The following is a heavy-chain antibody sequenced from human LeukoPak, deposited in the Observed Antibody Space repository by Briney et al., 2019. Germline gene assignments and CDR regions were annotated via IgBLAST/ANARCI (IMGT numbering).Heavy chain of an antibody. V-gene: IGHV3-30*03. J-gene: IGHJ4*02. CDR2: ISYDGSNK. Sequence: EGSLRLSCAASGFTFSSYGMHWVRQAPGKGLEWVAVISYDGSNKYYADSVKGRFTISRDNSKNTLYLQMNSLRAEDTAVYYCARDSSGYESLGYWGQGTLVTVSS. CDR3: ARDSSGYESLGY. CDR1: GFTFSSYG. D-gene: IGHD3-22*01.